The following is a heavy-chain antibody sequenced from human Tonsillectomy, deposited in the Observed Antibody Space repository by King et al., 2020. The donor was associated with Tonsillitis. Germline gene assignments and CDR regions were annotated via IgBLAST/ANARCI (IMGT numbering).Heavy chain of an antibody. CDR2: ISSSSSYT. J-gene: IGHJ4*02. CDR1: GFTFSDYY. V-gene: IGHV3-11*05. D-gene: IGHD6-19*01. CDR3: ARDRRGSGWYTPATDY. Sequence: VQLVESGGGLVKPGGSLRLSCAASGFTFSDYYMTWIRQAPGKGLEWISYISSSSSYTYYSDSVQGRFTISRDNAKNSLYLQMSSLSAEDTAVYYCARDRRGSGWYTPATDYWGQGTLVTVSS.